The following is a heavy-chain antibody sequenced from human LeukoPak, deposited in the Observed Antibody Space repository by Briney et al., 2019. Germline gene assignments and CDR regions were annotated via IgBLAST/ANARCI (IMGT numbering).Heavy chain of an antibody. J-gene: IGHJ6*02. Sequence: PGGSLRLSCAASGFTFSSYAMHWVRQAPGKGLEWVSYISSSSSTIYYADSVKGRFTISRDNAKNSLYLQMNSLRAEDTAVYYCARDHPDVWGQGTTVTVSS. CDR3: ARDHPDV. CDR1: GFTFSSYA. CDR2: ISSSSSTI. V-gene: IGHV3-48*01.